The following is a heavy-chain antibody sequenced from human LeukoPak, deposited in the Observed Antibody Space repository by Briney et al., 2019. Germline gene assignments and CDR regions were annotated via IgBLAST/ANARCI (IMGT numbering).Heavy chain of an antibody. CDR3: ARGSRYFDSLPFDY. Sequence: ASVKVSCKASGYTFTSYGISWVRQAPGQGLEWMGWISAYNGNTNYAQKLQGRVTITADESTSTAYMELSSLRSEDTAVYYCARGSRYFDSLPFDYWGQGTLVTVSS. J-gene: IGHJ4*02. CDR2: ISAYNGNT. D-gene: IGHD3-9*01. CDR1: GYTFTSYG. V-gene: IGHV1-18*01.